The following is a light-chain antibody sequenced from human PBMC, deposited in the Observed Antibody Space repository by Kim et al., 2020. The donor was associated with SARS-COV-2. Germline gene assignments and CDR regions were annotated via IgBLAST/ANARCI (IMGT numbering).Light chain of an antibody. CDR1: QSVGLS. J-gene: IGKJ5*01. Sequence: DIVLTQSPATLSLSPEERATLSCRANQSVGLSLAWYQQKPGLPPRLLIYGASDRATGIPARFSGSGSGTDFTLTISSLGPEDFAVYYCQQRINWPITFGQGTRLEIK. CDR3: QQRINWPIT. CDR2: GAS. V-gene: IGKV3-11*01.